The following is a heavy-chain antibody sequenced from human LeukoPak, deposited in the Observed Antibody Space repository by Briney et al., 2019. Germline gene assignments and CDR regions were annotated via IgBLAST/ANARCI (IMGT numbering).Heavy chain of an antibody. CDR1: GYIFTDYY. CDR2: INPNSGGT. D-gene: IGHD5-24*01. Sequence: ASVKVSCKASGYIFTDYYMHWVRQAPGQELGWMGRINPNSGGTNYAQKFQGRVTMTRDTSISTAYMELSRLRSDDTAVYYCARDRSRDGYDQGFDYWGQGTLVTVSS. V-gene: IGHV1-2*06. J-gene: IGHJ4*02. CDR3: ARDRSRDGYDQGFDY.